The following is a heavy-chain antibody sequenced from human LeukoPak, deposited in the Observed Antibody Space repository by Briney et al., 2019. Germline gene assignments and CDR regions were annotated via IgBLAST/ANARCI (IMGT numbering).Heavy chain of an antibody. CDR1: GYSISSGFY. V-gene: IGHV4-38-2*02. CDR3: ARIVDFWSGYYRRHRYYYMDV. J-gene: IGHJ6*03. D-gene: IGHD3-3*01. CDR2: INHSGST. Sequence: SETLSLTCTVSGYSISSGFYWSWIRQPPGKGLEWIGEINHSGSTNYNPSLKSRVTISVDTSKNQFSLKLSSVTAADTAVYYCARIVDFWSGYYRRHRYYYMDVWGKGTTVTVSS.